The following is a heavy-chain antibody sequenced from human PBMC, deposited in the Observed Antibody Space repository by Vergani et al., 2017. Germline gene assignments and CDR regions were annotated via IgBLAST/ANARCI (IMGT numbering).Heavy chain of an antibody. D-gene: IGHD5-24*01. CDR1: GGSFSGYY. CDR3: ARDEVEMATISQGSFDP. V-gene: IGHV4-34*01. CDR2: INPSGST. Sequence: QVQLQQWGAGLLKPSETLSLTCAVYGGSFSGYYWSWIRQPPGKGLEWIGEINPSGSTNYNPSLKSRVTISVDTSKNQFSLKLSSVTAADTAVYYCARDEVEMATISQGSFDPWGQGTLVTVSS. J-gene: IGHJ5*02.